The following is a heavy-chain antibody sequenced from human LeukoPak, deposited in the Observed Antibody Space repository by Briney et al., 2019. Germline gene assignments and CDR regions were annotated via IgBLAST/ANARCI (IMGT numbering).Heavy chain of an antibody. V-gene: IGHV4-34*01. Sequence: TSETLSLTCAVYGGSFSGYYWSRIRQPPGKGLEWIGEINHSGSTNYNPSLKSRVTISVDTSKNQFSLKLSSVTAADTAVYYCARGVHLLRSCYYGMDVWGQGTTVTVSS. CDR3: ARGVHLLRSCYYGMDV. D-gene: IGHD3-22*01. CDR2: INHSGST. J-gene: IGHJ6*02. CDR1: GGSFSGYY.